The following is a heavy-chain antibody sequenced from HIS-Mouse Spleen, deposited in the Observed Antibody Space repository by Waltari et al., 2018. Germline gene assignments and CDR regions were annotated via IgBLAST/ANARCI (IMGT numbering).Heavy chain of an antibody. Sequence: QVTLRESGPALVKPTQTLTLTCTFSGFSLSTSALCVSWIRPPPGKALEWLARIDWDDDKYYSTSLKTRLTISKDTSKNQVVLTMTNMDPVDTATYYCARIQAGKLELPFDYWGQGTLVTVSS. D-gene: IGHD1-7*01. V-gene: IGHV2-70*15. CDR1: GFSLSTSALC. CDR3: ARIQAGKLELPFDY. CDR2: IDWDDDK. J-gene: IGHJ4*02.